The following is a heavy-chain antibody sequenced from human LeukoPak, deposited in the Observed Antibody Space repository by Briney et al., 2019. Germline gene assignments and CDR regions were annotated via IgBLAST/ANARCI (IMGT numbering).Heavy chain of an antibody. CDR3: ARVWLWFGERPLDY. D-gene: IGHD3-10*01. CDR2: IKQDGSEK. J-gene: IGHJ4*02. CDR1: GFTFSSYW. Sequence: GGSLRLSCAASGFTFSSYWTSWVRQAPGKGLEWVANIKQDGSEKYYVDSVKGRFTISRDNAKDSLYLQMNSLRAEDTAVYYCARVWLWFGERPLDYWGQGTLVTVSS. V-gene: IGHV3-7*01.